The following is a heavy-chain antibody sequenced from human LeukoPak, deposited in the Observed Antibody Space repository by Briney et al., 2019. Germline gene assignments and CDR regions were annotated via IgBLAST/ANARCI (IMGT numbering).Heavy chain of an antibody. CDR3: ARDGVEYSGYEERPALDY. CDR2: INPSGGST. V-gene: IGHV1-46*01. CDR1: GYTFTSYY. Sequence: ASVKVSCKASGYTFTSYYMHWVRQAPGQGLEWMGIINPSGGSTSYAQKFQGRVTMIRDTSTSTVYMELSSLRSEDTAVYYCARDGVEYSGYEERPALDYWGQGTLVTVSS. D-gene: IGHD5-12*01. J-gene: IGHJ4*02.